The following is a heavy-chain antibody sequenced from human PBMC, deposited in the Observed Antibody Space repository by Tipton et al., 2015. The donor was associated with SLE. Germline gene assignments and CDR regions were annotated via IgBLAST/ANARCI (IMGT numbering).Heavy chain of an antibody. CDR1: GGSISSSYY. CDR2: ISYTGNT. J-gene: IGHJ2*01. Sequence: TLSLTCTVSGGSISSSYYWGWFRQSPGKGLEWIGYISYTGNTNFNSSLKSRVTMSVATSKNQFSLRLTSVTAADTAMYYCARDSAVNFWYFDLWGRGTLVTVSS. V-gene: IGHV4-59*01. CDR3: ARDSAVNFWYFDL.